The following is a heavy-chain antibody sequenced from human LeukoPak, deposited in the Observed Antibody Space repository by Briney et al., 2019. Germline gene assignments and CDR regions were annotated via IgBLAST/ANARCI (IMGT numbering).Heavy chain of an antibody. V-gene: IGHV4-59*01. Sequence: PSETLSLTCTVSGGSISSYYWSWIRQPPGKGLEWIGYIYYSGSTNYNPSLKSRVTISVDTSKNQFSLKLSPVTAADTAVYYCASTPEIYCSGGSCYSGWGWFDPWGQGTLVTVSS. CDR2: IYYSGST. J-gene: IGHJ5*02. CDR3: ASTPEIYCSGGSCYSGWGWFDP. CDR1: GGSISSYY. D-gene: IGHD2-15*01.